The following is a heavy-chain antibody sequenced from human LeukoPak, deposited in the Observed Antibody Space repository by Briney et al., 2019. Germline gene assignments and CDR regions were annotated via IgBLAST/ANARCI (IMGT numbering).Heavy chain of an antibody. J-gene: IGHJ4*02. CDR3: ARDAVRSSSSPPAWDY. CDR1: GYTFTDYY. V-gene: IGHV1-46*01. CDR2: INPSGGST. D-gene: IGHD6-6*01. Sequence: WASVKVSCKASGYTFTDYYMHWVRQAPGQGLEWMGIINPSGGSTSYAQKFQGRVTMTRDTSTSTVYMELSSLRSEDTAVYYCARDAVRSSSSPPAWDYWGQGTLVTVSS.